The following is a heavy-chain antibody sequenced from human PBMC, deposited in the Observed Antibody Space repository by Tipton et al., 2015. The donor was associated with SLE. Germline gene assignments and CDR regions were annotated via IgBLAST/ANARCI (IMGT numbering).Heavy chain of an antibody. CDR1: GGSISSHY. CDR2: IYNSGSG. D-gene: IGHD3-22*01. J-gene: IGHJ3*02. Sequence: TLSLTCTVSGGSISSHYWSWIRQPPGKGLEWIGYIYNSGSGNYNPSLKSRVTISVDTSKNQFSLKLSSVSAAGTAVYYCARSDYYDRSGYYSYAFDIWGQGTMVTVSS. CDR3: ARSDYYDRSGYYSYAFDI. V-gene: IGHV4-59*11.